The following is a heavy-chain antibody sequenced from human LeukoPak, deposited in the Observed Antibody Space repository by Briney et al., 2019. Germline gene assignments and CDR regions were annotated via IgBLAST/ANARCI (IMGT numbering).Heavy chain of an antibody. CDR3: ARVPEFSGSVDY. D-gene: IGHD1-26*01. CDR1: GYTFTGYY. CDR2: INPNSGDT. J-gene: IGHJ4*02. Sequence: ASVKVSCKASGYTFTGYYMHWVRQAPGQGLEWMGWINPNSGDTNYAQKLQGRVTMTTDTSTSTAYMELRSLRSDDTAVYYCARVPEFSGSVDYWGQGTLVTVSS. V-gene: IGHV1-2*02.